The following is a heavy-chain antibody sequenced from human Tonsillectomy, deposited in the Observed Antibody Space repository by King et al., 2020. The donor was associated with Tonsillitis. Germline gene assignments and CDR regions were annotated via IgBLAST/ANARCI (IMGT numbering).Heavy chain of an antibody. CDR3: ARRFPGGKGVDY. V-gene: IGHV4-34*01. Sequence: VQLQQWGAGLLKPSETLSLTCAVYGGSFSGYYWSWIRQPPGKGLEWIGEINHSGSTNYNPSLKSRVTVSVDTSKNQFSLKLSSVTAADTAVYYCARRFPGGKGVDYWGQGTLVTVSS. J-gene: IGHJ4*02. CDR2: INHSGST. D-gene: IGHD3-16*01. CDR1: GGSFSGYY.